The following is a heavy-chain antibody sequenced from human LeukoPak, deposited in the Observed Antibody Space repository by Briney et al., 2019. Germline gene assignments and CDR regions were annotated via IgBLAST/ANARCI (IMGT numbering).Heavy chain of an antibody. J-gene: IGHJ4*02. CDR2: ISSNGGST. D-gene: IGHD6-13*01. CDR3: ARSEAAAELVFDY. CDR1: GFTFSSYA. Sequence: GGSLRLSCAASGFTFSSYAMHWVRQAPGKGLEYVSAISSNGGSTYYANSVKGRFTISRDNSKNTLYLQMGSLRAEDMAVYYCARSEAAAELVFDYWGQGTLVTVSS. V-gene: IGHV3-64*01.